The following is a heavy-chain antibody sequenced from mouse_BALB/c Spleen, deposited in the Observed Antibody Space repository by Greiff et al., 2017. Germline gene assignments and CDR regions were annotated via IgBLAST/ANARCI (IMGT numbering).Heavy chain of an antibody. Sequence: VQLKESGPGLVKPSQSLSLTCTVTGYSITSDYAWNWIRQFPGNKLEWMGYISYSGSTSYNPSLKSRISITRDTSKNQFFLQLNSVTTEDTATYYCARGSYYGSSYGVWGAGTTVTVSS. V-gene: IGHV3-2*02. J-gene: IGHJ1*01. CDR1: GYSITSDYA. CDR2: ISYSGST. CDR3: ARGSYYGSSYGV. D-gene: IGHD1-1*01.